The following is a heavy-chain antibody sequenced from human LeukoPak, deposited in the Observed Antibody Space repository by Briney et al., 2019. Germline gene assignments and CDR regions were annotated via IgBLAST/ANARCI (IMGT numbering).Heavy chain of an antibody. Sequence: ASGKVSCTASGYTFTGCYMHWVRQAPGQGLEWMGWINPNSGGTNYAQQFQGRLTMTRDTSISTAYMELSRLRSDDTAVYYCARVARRDIVVVPAAIVWFDPWGQGTLVTVSS. CDR3: ARVARRDIVVVPAAIVWFDP. V-gene: IGHV1-2*02. CDR1: GYTFTGCY. CDR2: INPNSGGT. D-gene: IGHD2-2*01. J-gene: IGHJ5*02.